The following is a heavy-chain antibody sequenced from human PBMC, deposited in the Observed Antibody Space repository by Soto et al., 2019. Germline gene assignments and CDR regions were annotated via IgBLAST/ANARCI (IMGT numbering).Heavy chain of an antibody. CDR1: GGTFSSYA. CDR2: IIPIFGTA. V-gene: IGHV1-69*01. J-gene: IGHJ6*02. D-gene: IGHD1-20*01. CDR3: ARVPGITGTPNRGYYYGMDV. Sequence: QVQLVQSGAEVKKPGSSVKVSCKASGGTFSSYAISWVRQAPGQGLEWMGGIIPIFGTANYAQKFQGRVTITADESTSTAYRELSSLRSEDTAVYYCARVPGITGTPNRGYYYGMDVWGQGTTVTVSS.